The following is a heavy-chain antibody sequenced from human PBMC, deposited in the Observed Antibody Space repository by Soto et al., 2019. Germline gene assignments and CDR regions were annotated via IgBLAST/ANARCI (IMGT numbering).Heavy chain of an antibody. D-gene: IGHD4-4*01. J-gene: IGHJ5*02. V-gene: IGHV4-34*01. Sequence: QVQLQQWGAGLLKPSETLSLTRAVYGGSFSGYYWSWIRQPPGKGLEWIGEINHSGSTNYNPSLKSRLTISVDTSKHQFSLKLSSVTAADTAVYYCARFPVNTVVRSRIQAFDPWGQGTLVTVSS. CDR3: ARFPVNTVVRSRIQAFDP. CDR1: GGSFSGYY. CDR2: INHSGST.